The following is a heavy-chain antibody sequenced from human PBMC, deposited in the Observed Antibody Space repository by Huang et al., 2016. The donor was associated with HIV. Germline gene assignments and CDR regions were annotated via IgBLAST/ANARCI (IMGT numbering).Heavy chain of an antibody. V-gene: IGHV3-30*02. CDR3: AKGGAGYHNGPEY. Sequence: QVRLVESGGGVVQPGGSLTLSCEASGFTFSTFGMHWVRQAPGKGLEWVANSRFDGNKKVYEESLKGRFTIFRENSKNTVYLEMNSLTGEDTAMYFCAKGGAGYHNGPEYWGQGTQVIVS. D-gene: IGHD2-8*01. CDR2: SRFDGNKK. J-gene: IGHJ4*02. CDR1: GFTFSTFG.